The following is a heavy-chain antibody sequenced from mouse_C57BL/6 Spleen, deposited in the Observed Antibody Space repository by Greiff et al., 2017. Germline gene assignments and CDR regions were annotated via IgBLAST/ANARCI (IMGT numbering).Heavy chain of an antibody. V-gene: IGHV1-52*01. Sequence: QVQLQQPGAELVRPGSSVKLSCKASGYTFTSYWMHWVKQRPIQGLEWIGNIDPSDSETHYNQKFKDKATLTVDKSSSTAYMQLSSLTSEDYAVYYCARKGPTIVTALDYWGQGTTLTVSS. CDR2: IDPSDSET. CDR3: ARKGPTIVTALDY. D-gene: IGHD2-5*01. CDR1: GYTFTSYW. J-gene: IGHJ2*01.